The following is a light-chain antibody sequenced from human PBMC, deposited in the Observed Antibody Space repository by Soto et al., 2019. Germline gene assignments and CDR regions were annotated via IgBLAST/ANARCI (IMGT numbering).Light chain of an antibody. CDR1: QTISND. Sequence: EVVMTQSPATFSVSPGEGVTLSCRASQTISNDLAWYQQKPGQAPRLLIYGASTRATGVPARFSGGGSGTEFTLTISSLQSEDFAFYYCQQHNKWPPVTFGGGTKV. J-gene: IGKJ4*01. CDR3: QQHNKWPPVT. CDR2: GAS. V-gene: IGKV3-15*01.